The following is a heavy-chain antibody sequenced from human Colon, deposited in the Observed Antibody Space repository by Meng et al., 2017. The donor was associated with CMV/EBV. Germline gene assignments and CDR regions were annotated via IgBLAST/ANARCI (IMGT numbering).Heavy chain of an antibody. V-gene: IGHV1-2*02. CDR2: INPNSGGT. Sequence: VQCVHRGGEGKKPGASWKASCKASGYTFTGYYMHWVQQAPGQWLEWMGWINPNSGGTNYAQKFQGRVTMTRDTSISTAYMELSRLRSDDTAVYYCATVSSGYYLYFQHWGQGTLVTVSS. D-gene: IGHD3-22*01. CDR3: ATVSSGYYLYFQH. J-gene: IGHJ1*01. CDR1: GYTFTGYY.